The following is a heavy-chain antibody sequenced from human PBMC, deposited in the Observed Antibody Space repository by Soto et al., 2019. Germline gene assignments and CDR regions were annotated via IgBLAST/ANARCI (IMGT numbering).Heavy chain of an antibody. V-gene: IGHV3-33*01. CDR2: IWYDGSNK. Sequence: QVQLVESGGGVVQPGRSLRLSCAASGFTFSSYGMHWVRQAPGKGLEWVAVIWYDGSNKYYADSVKGRFTISRDNSKNTLYLQITSLRAKDTAVYYCSRDQTYDSIGYLFEYWGQGTLVTVSS. CDR1: GFTFSSYG. CDR3: SRDQTYDSIGYLFEY. J-gene: IGHJ4*01. D-gene: IGHD3-22*01.